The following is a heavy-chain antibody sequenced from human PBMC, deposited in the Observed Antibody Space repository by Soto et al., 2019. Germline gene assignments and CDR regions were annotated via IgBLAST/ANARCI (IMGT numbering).Heavy chain of an antibody. CDR3: ARDPYDFWSGPEY. V-gene: IGHV3-21*01. CDR1: GFIFSTYN. J-gene: IGHJ4*02. D-gene: IGHD3-3*01. CDR2: ISRDSGYM. Sequence: GGSLRLSCAASGFIFSTYNMNWVRQAPGKGLEWVSSISRDSGYMYYADSVRGRFTISRDNVKKSVFLQMDNLSGDDTAVYYCARDPYDFWSGPEYWGQGTLVTVSS.